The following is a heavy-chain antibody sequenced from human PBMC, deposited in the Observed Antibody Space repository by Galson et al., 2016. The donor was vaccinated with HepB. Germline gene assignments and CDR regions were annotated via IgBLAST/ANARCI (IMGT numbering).Heavy chain of an antibody. CDR2: ISDDGSYK. CDR1: GFTFSTYG. Sequence: SLRLSCAASGFTFSTYGMHWVRQAPGKGLEWVAVISDDGSYKYYADSVKSRFTISRDNAKNSVYPQMNSLRAEDTAVYYCANSLMISTSQGRGSTWGQGTLVTVSS. J-gene: IGHJ4*02. D-gene: IGHD3/OR15-3a*01. CDR3: ANSLMISTSQGRGST. V-gene: IGHV3-30*18.